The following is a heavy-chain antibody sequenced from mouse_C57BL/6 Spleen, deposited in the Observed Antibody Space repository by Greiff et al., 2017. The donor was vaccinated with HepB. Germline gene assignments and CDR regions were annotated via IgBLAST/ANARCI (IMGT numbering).Heavy chain of an antibody. CDR3: ARSYDDYDGEGFDY. D-gene: IGHD2-4*01. V-gene: IGHV1-82*01. CDR1: GYAFSSSW. J-gene: IGHJ2*01. CDR2: IYPGDGDT. Sequence: VQLQQSGPELVKPGASVKISCKASGYAFSSSWMNWVKQRPGKGLEWIGRIYPGDGDTNYNGKFKGKATLTADKSSSTAYMQLSSLTSEDSAVYFCARSYDDYDGEGFDYWGQGTTLTVSS.